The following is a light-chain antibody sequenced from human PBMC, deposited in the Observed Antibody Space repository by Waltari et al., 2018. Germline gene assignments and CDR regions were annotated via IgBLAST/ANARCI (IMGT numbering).Light chain of an antibody. J-gene: IGLJ1*01. CDR2: GKN. V-gene: IGLV3-19*01. CDR3: NSRDSSGNHP. Sequence: SSELTQDPAVSVALGQTVRITCQGDSLRSYYASWYQQKPGQAPVLVIYGKNNRPSGIPDLCSCSSSGNTASFTITGAQAEDDADYYCNSRDSSGNHPFGTGTKVTVL. CDR1: SLRSYY.